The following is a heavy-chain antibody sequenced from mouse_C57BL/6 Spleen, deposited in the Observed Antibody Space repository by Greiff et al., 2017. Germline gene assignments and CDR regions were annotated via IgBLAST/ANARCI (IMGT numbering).Heavy chain of an antibody. CDR2: IYPSDSET. CDR1: GYTFTSYW. Sequence: VQLQQPGAELVRPGSSVKLSCKASGYTFTSYWMDWVKQRPGQGLEWIGNIYPSDSETHYNQKFKDKATLTVDKSSSTAYMQLSSLTSEDSAVYYCARGIITTVVENYFDYWGQGTTLTVSS. J-gene: IGHJ2*01. V-gene: IGHV1-61*01. D-gene: IGHD1-1*01. CDR3: ARGIITTVVENYFDY.